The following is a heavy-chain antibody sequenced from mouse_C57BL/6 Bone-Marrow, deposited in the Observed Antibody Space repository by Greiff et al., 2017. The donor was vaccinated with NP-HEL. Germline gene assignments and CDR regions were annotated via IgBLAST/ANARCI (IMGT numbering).Heavy chain of an antibody. V-gene: IGHV5-15*01. D-gene: IGHD2-4*01. CDR2: ISHLAYSI. CDR1: GFTFSDYG. Sequence: EVHLVESGGGLVQPGGSLKLSCAASGFTFSDYGMAWVRQAPRRGPEWVAFISHLAYSIYYADTVTGRSTIPRENAKNTLYLEMSRLRSEDTAMYYCARHVYEYRSTDWYFDVWGTGTTVTVSS. J-gene: IGHJ1*03. CDR3: ARHVYEYRSTDWYFDV.